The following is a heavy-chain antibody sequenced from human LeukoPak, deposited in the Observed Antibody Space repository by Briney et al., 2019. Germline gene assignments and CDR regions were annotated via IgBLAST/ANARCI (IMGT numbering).Heavy chain of an antibody. Sequence: GGSLRLSCAASGFTFSDYYMSWIRQAPGKGLEWVSYISSSGSTIYYADSVKGRFTISRDNAKNSLYLQMNSLRAENTAVYYCARVAKISSSWTTYYFDYWGQGTLVTVSS. J-gene: IGHJ4*02. CDR1: GFTFSDYY. V-gene: IGHV3-11*01. CDR2: ISSSGSTI. D-gene: IGHD6-13*01. CDR3: ARVAKISSSWTTYYFDY.